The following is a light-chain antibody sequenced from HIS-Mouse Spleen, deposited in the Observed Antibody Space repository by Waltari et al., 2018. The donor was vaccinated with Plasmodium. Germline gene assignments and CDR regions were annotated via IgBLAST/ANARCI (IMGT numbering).Light chain of an antibody. CDR2: QDS. CDR1: KLGDKY. Sequence: SYELTQPPSVSVSPGQTASITCSGDKLGDKYACWYQQQPGPSPVLVIYQDSKRPSGIPERFSGSNSGNTATLTISGTQAMDEADYYCQAWDSSTAVFGGGTKLTVL. J-gene: IGLJ3*02. CDR3: QAWDSSTAV. V-gene: IGLV3-1*01.